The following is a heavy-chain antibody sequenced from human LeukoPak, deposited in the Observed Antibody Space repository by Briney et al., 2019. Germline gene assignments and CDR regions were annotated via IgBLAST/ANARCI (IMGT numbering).Heavy chain of an antibody. D-gene: IGHD6-19*01. V-gene: IGHV3-23*01. CDR3: RRYNSGVDY. CDR2: MSGTGGST. J-gene: IGHJ4*02. CDR1: GFTFSSYA. Sequence: GGSLRLSCAASGFTFSSYAMSWVRQAPGKGLEWVSAMSGTGGSTYYADSVKGRFTISRDNSRKTLYLQVNSLRAEDTAVYYCRRYNSGVDYWGQGTPVTV.